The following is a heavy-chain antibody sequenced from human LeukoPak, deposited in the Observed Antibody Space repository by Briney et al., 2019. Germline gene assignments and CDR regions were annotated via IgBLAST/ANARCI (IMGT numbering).Heavy chain of an antibody. D-gene: IGHD3-3*01. Sequence: ASVKVSCKASGGTFSSYAISWVRQAPGQGLEWMGGIIPIFGTANYAQKFQGRVTITADESTSTAYMELSSLKTEDTAVYYCTTEPPDFWSAGVAFDIWGQGTMVTVSS. CDR2: IIPIFGTA. CDR3: TTEPPDFWSAGVAFDI. V-gene: IGHV1-69*13. CDR1: GGTFSSYA. J-gene: IGHJ3*02.